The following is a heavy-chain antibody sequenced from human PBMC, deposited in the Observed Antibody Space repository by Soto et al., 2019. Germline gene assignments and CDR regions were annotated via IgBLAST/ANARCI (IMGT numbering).Heavy chain of an antibody. Sequence: ASVKVSCKASGYTFTSYYMHWVRQAPGQGLEWMGIINPSGGSTSYAQKFQGRVTMTRDTSTSTVYMELSSLRSEDTAVYYCARDRGRTAGYYYYMDVWGKGTTVTVSS. CDR3: ARDRGRTAGYYYYMDV. CDR1: GYTFTSYY. CDR2: INPSGGST. V-gene: IGHV1-46*03. J-gene: IGHJ6*03.